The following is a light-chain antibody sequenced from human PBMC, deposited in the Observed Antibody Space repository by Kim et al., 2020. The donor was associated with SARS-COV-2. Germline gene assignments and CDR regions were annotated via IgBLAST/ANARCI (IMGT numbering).Light chain of an antibody. J-gene: IGKJ1*01. Sequence: ASIGDRVTITCRASQAISKYLAWYQQKPGKAPKLLIHGASTLQSGVPSRFSGSGSGTHFTLTISSLQPEDVASYYCQRYNGAPWTFGQGTKVDIK. CDR3: QRYNGAPWT. CDR1: QAISKY. V-gene: IGKV1-27*01. CDR2: GAS.